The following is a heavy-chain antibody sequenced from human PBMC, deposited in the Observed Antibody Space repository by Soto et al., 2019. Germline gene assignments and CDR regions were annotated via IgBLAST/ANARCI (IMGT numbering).Heavy chain of an antibody. J-gene: IGHJ4*02. CDR2: ISSSSSYI. D-gene: IGHD3-22*01. CDR3: ARDPSGYYYDSSGYHFDY. V-gene: IGHV3-21*01. CDR1: GFTFSSYS. Sequence: VGSLRLSCAASGFTFSSYSMNWVRQAPGKGLEWVSSISSSSSYIYYADSVKGRFTISRDNAKNSLYLQMNSLRAEDTAVYYCARDPSGYYYDSSGYHFDYWGRGTLVTVSS.